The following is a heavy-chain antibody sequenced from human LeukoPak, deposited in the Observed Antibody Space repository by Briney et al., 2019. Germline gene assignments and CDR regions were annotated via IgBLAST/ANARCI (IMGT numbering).Heavy chain of an antibody. CDR1: GYTFTGYY. J-gene: IGHJ6*03. D-gene: IGHD2-8*01. Sequence: ASVKVSCKASGYTFTGYYMHWVRQAPGQGLEWMGWINPNSGGTNYAQKFQGRVTMTRDTSISTAYMELSSLRPEDTAVYYCANAGFRREVMVYAKYDIDVWARGPRSPSP. CDR2: INPNSGGT. V-gene: IGHV1-2*02. CDR3: ANAGFRREVMVYAKYDIDV.